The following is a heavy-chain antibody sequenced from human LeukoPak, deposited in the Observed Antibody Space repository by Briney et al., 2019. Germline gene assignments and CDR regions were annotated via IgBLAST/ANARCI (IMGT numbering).Heavy chain of an antibody. Sequence: SETLSLTCTVSGGSINSYYWSWIRKPPGKGLEWIGEINHSGSTNYNPSLKSRVTISVDTSKNQFSLKLSSVTAADTAVYYCASPLWFGGPWGQGTLVTVTS. V-gene: IGHV4-34*01. D-gene: IGHD3-10*01. CDR3: ASPLWFGGP. J-gene: IGHJ5*02. CDR1: GGSINSYY. CDR2: INHSGST.